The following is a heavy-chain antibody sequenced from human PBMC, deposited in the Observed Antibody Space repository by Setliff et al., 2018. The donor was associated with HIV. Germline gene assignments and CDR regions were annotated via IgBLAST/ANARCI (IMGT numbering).Heavy chain of an antibody. V-gene: IGHV1-46*01. CDR1: GYTFTNSF. CDR2: INPSDGAT. J-gene: IGHJ4*02. Sequence: ASVKVSCKASGYTFTNSFMHWVRQAPGQGLEWMGIINPSDGATTYAQKFEDRVTMTRDTSTNTVYMELSSLRSEDTAVYFCAREYHIPTADTRVGNYFDYWGQGTLVTVSS. CDR3: AREYHIPTADTRVGNYFDY. D-gene: IGHD6-25*01.